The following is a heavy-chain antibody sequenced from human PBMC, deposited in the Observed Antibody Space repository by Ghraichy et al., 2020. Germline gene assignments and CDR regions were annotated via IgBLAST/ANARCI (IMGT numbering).Heavy chain of an antibody. Sequence: VKVSCKASGYTFTTYGVHWVRQAPGHGLEWVGWISAYDDRTNYGKKFQGRVAVTADTSTSTVYMELRGLRSDDTAVYYCARGGRELPHYYYYGMDVWGQGTAVTVSS. CDR3: ARGGRELPHYYYYGMDV. J-gene: IGHJ6*01. CDR2: ISAYDDRT. D-gene: IGHD1-7*01. V-gene: IGHV1-18*01. CDR1: GYTFTTYG.